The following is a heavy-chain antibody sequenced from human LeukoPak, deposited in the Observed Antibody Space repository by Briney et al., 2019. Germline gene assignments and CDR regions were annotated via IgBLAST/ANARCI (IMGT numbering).Heavy chain of an antibody. D-gene: IGHD2-15*01. V-gene: IGHV4-59*01. CDR2: IYYSGST. CDR3: ARGAPLSGYCSGGSCYSNWFDP. CDR1: GGSISSYY. J-gene: IGHJ5*02. Sequence: SETLSLTCTVSGGSISSYYWSWIRQPPGKGLEWIGYIYYSGSTNHNPSLKSRITISVDTSKNQFSLKLSSVTAADTAVYYCARGAPLSGYCSGGSCYSNWFDPWGQGTPVTVPS.